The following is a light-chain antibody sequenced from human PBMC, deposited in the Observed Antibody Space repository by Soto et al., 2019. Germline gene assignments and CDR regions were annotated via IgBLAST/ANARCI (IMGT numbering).Light chain of an antibody. CDR3: QQYHSYVYT. V-gene: IGKV1-5*01. CDR2: DAS. CDR1: QSVRSW. Sequence: DIQMTQSPSTLSASVGDRVTITCRASQSVRSWLAWYQQKPGRAPKFLIYDASSLESGVPSRFSGSGSGTEFTLTISNLQPDDFATYYCQQYHSYVYTFGQGTRVEIK. J-gene: IGKJ2*01.